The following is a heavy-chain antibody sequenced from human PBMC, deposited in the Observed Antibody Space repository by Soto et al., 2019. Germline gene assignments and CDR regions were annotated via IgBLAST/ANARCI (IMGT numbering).Heavy chain of an antibody. Sequence: QVQLVQSGAEVKKPGASVKVSCKASGYTFTSYAIHWVRQAPGQRLEWMGWINAGDGVTKYSQKSQGRVTITWDTSASTAYMELSSLRSEDTAVFYCARGDAGTDFDYWGQGTLVTVSS. CDR3: ARGDAGTDFDY. D-gene: IGHD3-10*01. J-gene: IGHJ4*02. CDR1: GYTFTSYA. CDR2: INAGDGVT. V-gene: IGHV1-3*01.